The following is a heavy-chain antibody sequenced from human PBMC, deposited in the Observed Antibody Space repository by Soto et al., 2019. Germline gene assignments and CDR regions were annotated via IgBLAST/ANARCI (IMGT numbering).Heavy chain of an antibody. D-gene: IGHD2-15*01. CDR2: INTDGTNT. V-gene: IGHV3-74*01. J-gene: IGHJ5*02. Sequence: LILYRGASGVAFKRRVVLGGRHTPGKGLVWVSHINTDGTNTNYADSVMGRFTISRDNAKSSLFLQMNSLRAEDTGVYYCACQCCRGRNCYTYYLGPWAQ. CDR3: ACQCCRGRNCYTYYLGP. CDR1: GVAFKRRV.